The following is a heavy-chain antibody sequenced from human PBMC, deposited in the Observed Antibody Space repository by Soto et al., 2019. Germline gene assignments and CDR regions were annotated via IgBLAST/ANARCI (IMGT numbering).Heavy chain of an antibody. D-gene: IGHD6-13*01. CDR3: TTDGAAGSVIEV. CDR2: ISSGSEYI. Sequence: EMQLVESGGGLAKPGGSLRLSCAASGFTFSTYGMNWVRQAPGKGLEWVSSISSGSEYIYYADSLKGRLTISRDNARNSLYLTLNSVRAEDTAVYYCTTDGAAGSVIEVLGQGTTVTVSS. CDR1: GFTFSTYG. J-gene: IGHJ6*02. V-gene: IGHV3-21*01.